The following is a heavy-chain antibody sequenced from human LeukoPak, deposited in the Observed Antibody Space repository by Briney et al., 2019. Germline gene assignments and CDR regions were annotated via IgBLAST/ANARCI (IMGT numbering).Heavy chain of an antibody. Sequence: ESLKISCKGSGYSFTSYWISWVRQMPGKGLEWMGRIDPSDSYTNYSPSFQGHVTISADKSISTAYLQWSSLKASDTAMYYCARRRSSSSWQFPFDYWGQGTLVTVSS. V-gene: IGHV5-10-1*01. CDR1: GYSFTSYW. D-gene: IGHD6-13*01. CDR2: IDPSDSYT. CDR3: ARRRSSSSWQFPFDY. J-gene: IGHJ4*02.